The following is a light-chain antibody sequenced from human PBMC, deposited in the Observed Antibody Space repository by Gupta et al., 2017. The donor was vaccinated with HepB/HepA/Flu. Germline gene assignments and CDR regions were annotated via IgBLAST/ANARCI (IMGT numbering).Light chain of an antibody. CDR1: QSLMHRNGNNY. Sequence: IVMTQSPLSLPVTPGEPASIACRSSQSLMHRNGNNYLDWYLQKPGRTPQLPLYFPSNRASRIPDRFRGSGSVASFTLKISRITAEDAGISCFTQSLPAPFTFGGGTKVEIK. CDR2: FPS. CDR3: TQSLPAPFT. J-gene: IGKJ4*01. V-gene: IGKV2-28*01.